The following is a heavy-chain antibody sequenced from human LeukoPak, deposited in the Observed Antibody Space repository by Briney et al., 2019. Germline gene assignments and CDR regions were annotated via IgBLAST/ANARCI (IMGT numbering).Heavy chain of an antibody. Sequence: GGSLRLSCAASGFTFSSYSMNWVRQAPGKGLEWVSSISSSSSYIYYADSMKGRFTISRDNAKNSLYLQMNSLRAEDTAVYYCARLSWYYDFWSGYPYWGQGTLVTVSS. D-gene: IGHD3-3*01. J-gene: IGHJ4*02. V-gene: IGHV3-21*01. CDR2: ISSSSSYI. CDR1: GFTFSSYS. CDR3: ARLSWYYDFWSGYPY.